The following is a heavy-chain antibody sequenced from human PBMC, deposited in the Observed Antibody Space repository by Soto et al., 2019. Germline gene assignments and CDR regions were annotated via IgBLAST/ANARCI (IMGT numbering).Heavy chain of an antibody. CDR3: GKDYHQTIPLVRGAYPTRGSMDV. CDR2: ISYDGNTK. Sequence: QVQLVESGGGVVQPGRSLRLSCAASGFTFSSYGLHWVRQAPGKGLEWVAVISYDGNTKFYADSVKGRFTISRDNSKNTLYLQMSSLRHEDTAVYYCGKDYHQTIPLVRGAYPTRGSMDVWGQGTTVTVSS. J-gene: IGHJ6*02. D-gene: IGHD3-10*01. CDR1: GFTFSSYG. V-gene: IGHV3-30*18.